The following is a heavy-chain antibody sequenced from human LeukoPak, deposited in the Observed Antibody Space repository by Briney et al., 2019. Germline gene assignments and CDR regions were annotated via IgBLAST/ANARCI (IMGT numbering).Heavy chain of an antibody. D-gene: IGHD6-19*01. CDR2: ISYDGSNK. J-gene: IGHJ4*02. V-gene: IGHV3-30*18. CDR1: GFTFSSYG. CDR3: AKVERGDSSL. Sequence: GGSLRLSCAASGFTFSSYGMHWVRQAPGKGLEWVAVISYDGSNKYYADSVKGRLTISRDNSKNTLYLQMNSLRAEDTAVYYCAKVERGDSSLWGQGTLVTVSS.